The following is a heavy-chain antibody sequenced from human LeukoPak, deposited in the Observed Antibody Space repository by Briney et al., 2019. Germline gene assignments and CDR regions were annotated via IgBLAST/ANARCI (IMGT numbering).Heavy chain of an antibody. CDR3: ARDMVQYTHGEGGY. D-gene: IGHD4/OR15-4a*01. Sequence: ASVKVSCKASGYTFTTYGITWVRQAPGQGLEWMGWISTYGGNTNYALKFQGRLTMTTDTSTSTVNMELRSLRSDDTAVYYCARDMVQYTHGEGGYWGQGTLATVSS. V-gene: IGHV1-18*01. CDR2: ISTYGGNT. CDR1: GYTFTTYG. J-gene: IGHJ4*02.